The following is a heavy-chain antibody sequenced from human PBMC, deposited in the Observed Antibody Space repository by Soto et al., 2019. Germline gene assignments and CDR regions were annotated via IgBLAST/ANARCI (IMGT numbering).Heavy chain of an antibody. D-gene: IGHD6-19*01. CDR3: VKNPYSSGVPGAEYFQH. V-gene: IGHV3-23*01. J-gene: IGHJ1*01. Sequence: GGSLRLSCAASGFTFSSYAMSWVRQAPGKGLEWVSAISGSGGSTYYADSVKGRFTISRDNSKNTLYLQMNSLRAEDTAVYYCVKNPYSSGVPGAEYFQHWGQGTLVTVSS. CDR1: GFTFSSYA. CDR2: ISGSGGST.